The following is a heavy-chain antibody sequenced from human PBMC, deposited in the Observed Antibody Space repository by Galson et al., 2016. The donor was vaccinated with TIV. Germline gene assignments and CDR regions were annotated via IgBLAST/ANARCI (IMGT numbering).Heavy chain of an antibody. Sequence: SLRLSCAASGFSFSSYSMNWVRQAPGKGLEWVSSISRGDSNYIYYADSVKGRFIISRDSAKNSLYLQMNSLRAEDTAVYYCTRDGPLFGVEIDYWGQGTLVTVSS. J-gene: IGHJ4*02. CDR3: TRDGPLFGVEIDY. D-gene: IGHD3-3*01. CDR1: GFSFSSYS. V-gene: IGHV3-21*01. CDR2: ISRGDSNYI.